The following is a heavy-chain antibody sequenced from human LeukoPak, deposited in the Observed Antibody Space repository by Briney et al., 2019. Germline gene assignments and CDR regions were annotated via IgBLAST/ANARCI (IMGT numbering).Heavy chain of an antibody. CDR3: TRDRGTYYWFDP. Sequence: GRSLSLSCAVSGFTFSGSAVHWVRQSSGQGLDWVGENDKKDELYATAYAQSVKGRFTISGDDSKVTAFLHMDSLKTEDTALYYCTRDRGTYYWFDPWGKGTLVTVSS. V-gene: IGHV3-73*01. CDR1: GFTFSGSA. D-gene: IGHD2-15*01. J-gene: IGHJ5*02. CDR2: NDKKDELYAT.